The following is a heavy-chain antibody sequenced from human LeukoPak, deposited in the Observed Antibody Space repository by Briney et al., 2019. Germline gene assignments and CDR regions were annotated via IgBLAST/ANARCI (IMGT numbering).Heavy chain of an antibody. Sequence: SETLSLTCAVYGGSFSDYYWSWIRQPPGKGLEWIGEINHSGSTNYSPSLRSRVTISVDTSKNQFSLTLRSVTAADTAVYYCASPTTVTTSAYRAFDIWGQGTMVTVSA. CDR1: GGSFSDYY. CDR3: ASPTTVTTSAYRAFDI. J-gene: IGHJ3*02. D-gene: IGHD4-17*01. V-gene: IGHV4-34*01. CDR2: INHSGST.